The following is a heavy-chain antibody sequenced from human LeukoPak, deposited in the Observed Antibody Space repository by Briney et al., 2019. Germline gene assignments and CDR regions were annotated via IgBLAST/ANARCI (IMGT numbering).Heavy chain of an antibody. Sequence: GGSLRLSCAASGFTFSSYSMNWVRQAPGQALEWVSSITSRGNTFYADSVKGRFTISRDNAKTSLYLQMNSLRAEDTAVYYCARDPTRDDCWGQGTLVTVSS. V-gene: IGHV3-21*01. CDR3: ARDPTRDDC. CDR2: ITSRGNT. CDR1: GFTFSSYS. D-gene: IGHD2-21*01. J-gene: IGHJ4*02.